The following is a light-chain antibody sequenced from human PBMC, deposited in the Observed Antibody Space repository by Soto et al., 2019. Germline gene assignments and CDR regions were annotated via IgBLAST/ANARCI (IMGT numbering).Light chain of an antibody. CDR1: SSNIGKNY. V-gene: IGLV1-51*01. Sequence: QSVLTQPASVSAAPGQTVTISCSGSSSNIGKNYVSWYQQLPGTAPKLLIYDNNKRPSGSPDRFSGSRSCTSATLATTGLQTGDGADYYCGTWDSSLSAGLFGGGTQLTVL. J-gene: IGLJ2*01. CDR3: GTWDSSLSAGL. CDR2: DNN.